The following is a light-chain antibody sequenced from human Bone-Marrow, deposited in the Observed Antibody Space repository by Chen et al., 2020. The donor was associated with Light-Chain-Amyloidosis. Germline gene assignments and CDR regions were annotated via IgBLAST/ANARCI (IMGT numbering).Light chain of an antibody. CDR3: QVWDSSTEV. CDR2: RDS. CDR1: NIGSKN. Sequence: SYELTQPLSVSVALGQTARITCGGNNIGSKNVHWYQQKPGQAPVLVIYRDSNRPSGIPERFSGSNSGNTATLTISRAQAWDEADYYCQVWDSSTEVFGGGTKLTVL. V-gene: IGLV3-9*01. J-gene: IGLJ3*02.